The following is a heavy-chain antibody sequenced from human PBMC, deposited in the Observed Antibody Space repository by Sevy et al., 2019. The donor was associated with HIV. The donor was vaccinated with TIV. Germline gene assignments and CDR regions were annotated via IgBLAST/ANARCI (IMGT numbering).Heavy chain of an antibody. CDR3: ARIRGIMITFGGVIHDAFDI. CDR1: GFTFSSYW. J-gene: IGHJ3*02. Sequence: GGSLRLSCVASGFTFSSYWMSWVRQAPGKGLEWVANIKQDGSEKYYVDSVKGRFTISRDNAKNSLYLQMNSLRAEDTAVYYCARIRGIMITFGGVIHDAFDIWGQGTMVTVSS. V-gene: IGHV3-7*03. CDR2: IKQDGSEK. D-gene: IGHD3-16*02.